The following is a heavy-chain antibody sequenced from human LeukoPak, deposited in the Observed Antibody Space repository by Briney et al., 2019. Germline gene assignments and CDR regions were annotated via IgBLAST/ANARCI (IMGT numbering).Heavy chain of an antibody. V-gene: IGHV4-4*07. CDR1: GGSISSYY. D-gene: IGHD3-3*01. CDR2: IYTSGST. Sequence: SETLSLTCSVSGGSISSYYWSWVRQPAGKGLEWIGRIYTSGSTNYNPSLKSRVTMSVHTSKNQFSLKLSSVTAADTAVYYCARDDFWSGYRAFDIGGQGKMVTVSS. CDR3: ARDDFWSGYRAFDI. J-gene: IGHJ3*02.